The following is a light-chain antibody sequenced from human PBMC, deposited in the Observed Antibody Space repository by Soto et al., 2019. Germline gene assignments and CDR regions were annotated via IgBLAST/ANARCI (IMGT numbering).Light chain of an antibody. J-gene: IGKJ4*01. CDR1: QSVNIY. Sequence: EIVMTQSPSTLSVSPGERATLSCRASQSVNIYLAWYQQKPGQAPRLLIFGASYRATGIPARFSGSGSGTEFNLTISSLQSEDFAVYFCQQYDDWLRLTFVVGTKVEIK. CDR3: QQYDDWLRLT. V-gene: IGKV3D-15*01. CDR2: GAS.